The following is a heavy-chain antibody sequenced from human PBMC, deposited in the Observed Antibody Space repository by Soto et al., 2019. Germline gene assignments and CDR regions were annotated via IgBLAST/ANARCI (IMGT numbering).Heavy chain of an antibody. D-gene: IGHD6-6*01. Sequence: SETLSLTCTVSGGSVSSGSYYWSWIRQPPGKGLEWIGYIYYSGSTNYNPSLKSRVTISVDTSKNQFSLKLSSVTAADTAVYYCAAGRARARFAPWGQGTLVTVSS. CDR3: AAGRARARFAP. V-gene: IGHV4-61*01. CDR2: IYYSGST. J-gene: IGHJ5*02. CDR1: GGSVSSGSYY.